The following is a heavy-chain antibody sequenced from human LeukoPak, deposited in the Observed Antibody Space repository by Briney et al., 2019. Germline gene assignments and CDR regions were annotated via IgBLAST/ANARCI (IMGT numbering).Heavy chain of an antibody. CDR2: IKSKTDGGTT. Sequence: GGSLRLSCAASGFTFSSAWMSWVRQAPGKGLEWVGRIKSKTDGGTTDYAAPVKGRFTISRDDSKNTLYLQMNSLKTEDTAVYYCTTEARYYYDSSGYFRSWGQGTLVTVSS. CDR1: GFTFSSAW. J-gene: IGHJ5*02. V-gene: IGHV3-15*01. D-gene: IGHD3-22*01. CDR3: TTEARYYYDSSGYFRS.